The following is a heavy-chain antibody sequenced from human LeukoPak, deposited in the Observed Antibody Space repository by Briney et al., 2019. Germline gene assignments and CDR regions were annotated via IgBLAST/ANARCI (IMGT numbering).Heavy chain of an antibody. Sequence: PGGSLRLSCAASGFTFSSYEMNWVRQAPGKGLEWIGSIYYRGSTYYNPSLKSRVTISVDTSKNQFSLKLSSVTAADTAIYYCARPMVRGAYRFDPWGQGTLVTVSS. V-gene: IGHV4-39*01. J-gene: IGHJ5*02. CDR3: ARPMVRGAYRFDP. CDR1: GFTFSSYE. D-gene: IGHD3-10*01. CDR2: IYYRGST.